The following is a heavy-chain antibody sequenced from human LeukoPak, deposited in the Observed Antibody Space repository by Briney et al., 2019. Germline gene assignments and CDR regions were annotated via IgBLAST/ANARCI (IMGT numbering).Heavy chain of an antibody. V-gene: IGHV3-48*03. CDR2: ISSSGSTI. CDR1: GFTFSSYE. Sequence: GGSLRLSCAASGFTFSSYEMNWVRQAPGKGLEWISFISSSGSTIYYADSVKGRFTISRDNSKNTLYLQMNSLRAEDTAVYYCANERRYFDWLPDYWGQGTLVTVSS. J-gene: IGHJ4*02. CDR3: ANERRYFDWLPDY. D-gene: IGHD3-9*01.